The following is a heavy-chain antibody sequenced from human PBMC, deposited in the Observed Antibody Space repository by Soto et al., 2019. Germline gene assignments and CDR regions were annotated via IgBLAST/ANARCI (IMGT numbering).Heavy chain of an antibody. V-gene: IGHV3-48*01. CDR2: ISSSSSII. J-gene: IGHJ4*02. CDR1: GFTFSSYS. D-gene: IGHD2-15*01. CDR3: ARTHRYCSGGSCYLVDY. Sequence: GGSLRLSCAASGFTFSSYSMNWVRQGPGKGLEWVSYISSSSSIIYYADSVKGRLSISRDNAKNSLYLQMNSLRAEDTAVYYCARTHRYCSGGSCYLVDYWGQGTLVTVSS.